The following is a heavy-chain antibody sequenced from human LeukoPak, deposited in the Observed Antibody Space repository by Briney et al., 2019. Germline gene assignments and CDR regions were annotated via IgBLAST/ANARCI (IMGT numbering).Heavy chain of an antibody. V-gene: IGHV3-23*01. D-gene: IGHD3-10*01. CDR1: GFTFTSYA. J-gene: IGHJ4*02. CDR3: AKDFYVSGFVYYFDY. Sequence: QPGGPLRLSCAASGFTFTSYAMSWVRQAPGKGLEWVSVFSGSGGSTYYADSGRGRFTISRDNSKNTLYLQVNRLRAEDTAIYYCAKDFYVSGFVYYFDYWGQGTLVTVSS. CDR2: FSGSGGST.